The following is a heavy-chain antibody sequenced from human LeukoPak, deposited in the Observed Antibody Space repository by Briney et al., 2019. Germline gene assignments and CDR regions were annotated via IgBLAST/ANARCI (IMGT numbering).Heavy chain of an antibody. V-gene: IGHV1-8*01. J-gene: IGHJ4*02. Sequence: ASVKVSCKASGYTFTSYDINWVRQATGQGLEWMGWMNPNSGNTGYAQKFQGRVTMTRNTSISTAYMELSSLRSEDTAVYYCARARSLRTGYSSSWYYFDYWGQGTLVTVSS. CDR3: ARARSLRTGYSSSWYYFDY. CDR2: MNPNSGNT. D-gene: IGHD6-13*01. CDR1: GYTFTSYD.